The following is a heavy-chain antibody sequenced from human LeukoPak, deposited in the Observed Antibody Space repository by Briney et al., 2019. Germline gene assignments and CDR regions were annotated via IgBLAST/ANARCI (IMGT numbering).Heavy chain of an antibody. J-gene: IGHJ3*02. CDR3: ATDGHYGGNHTDAFDI. V-gene: IGHV3-30*03. CDR2: ISYDGSNK. Sequence: GGSLRLSCAASGFTFSSYAMYWVRQAPGKGLEWVAVISYDGSNKYYADSVEGRFTISRDNSKKMLYLQMNSLRGEDTAVYYCATDGHYGGNHTDAFDIWGQGTMVTVSS. CDR1: GFTFSSYA. D-gene: IGHD4-23*01.